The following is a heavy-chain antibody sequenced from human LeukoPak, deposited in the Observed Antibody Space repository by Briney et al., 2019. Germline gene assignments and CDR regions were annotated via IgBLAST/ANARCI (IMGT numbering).Heavy chain of an antibody. D-gene: IGHD7-27*01. J-gene: IGHJ4*02. CDR1: GFTFSSYW. V-gene: IGHV3-7*04. Sequence: GGSLRLSCAASGFTFSSYWMSWVRQAPGKGLEWVANIKQDGSEKQYVDSVKGRFAISRDNAENSLYLQMNSLRAEDTAVYYCGRFTRSGDSVYWGQGTMVTVSS. CDR3: GRFTRSGDSVY. CDR2: IKQDGSEK.